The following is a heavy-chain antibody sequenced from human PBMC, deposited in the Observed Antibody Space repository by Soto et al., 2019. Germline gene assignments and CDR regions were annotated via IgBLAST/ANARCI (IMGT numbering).Heavy chain of an antibody. CDR3: ASLGAAGIIKNYYYYYGMDV. CDR1: GGSISSSSYC. D-gene: IGHD6-19*01. V-gene: IGHV4-39*01. CDR2: IYYSGST. J-gene: IGHJ6*02. Sequence: PSETLSLTCTVSGGSISSSSYCWGWIRQPPGKGLEWIGSIYYSGSTYYNPSLKSRVTISVDTSKNQFSLKLSSVTAADTAVYYCASLGAAGIIKNYYYYYGMDVWGQGTTVTVS.